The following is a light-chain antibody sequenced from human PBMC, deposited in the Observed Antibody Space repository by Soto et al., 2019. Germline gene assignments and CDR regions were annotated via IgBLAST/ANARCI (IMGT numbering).Light chain of an antibody. CDR2: EVS. J-gene: IGLJ1*01. V-gene: IGLV2-23*02. CDR1: SSDVGSYNL. CDR3: CSYAGSSTYV. Sequence: QSALPHPASVSGSPGPSITISCTGTSSDVGSYNLVSWYQQHPGKAPKLMIYEVSKRPSGVSNRFSGSKSGNTASLTISGLQAEDEAEYYCCSYAGSSTYVFGTGTKVTVL.